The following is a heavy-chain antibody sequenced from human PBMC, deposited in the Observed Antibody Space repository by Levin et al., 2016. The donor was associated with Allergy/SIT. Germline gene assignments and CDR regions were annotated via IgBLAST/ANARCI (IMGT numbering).Heavy chain of an antibody. Sequence: WIRQPPGKGLEWIGYIYYSGSTYYNPSLKSRVTISVDTSKNQFSLKLSSVTAADTAVYYCARALATAMVKVFDYWGQGTLVTVSS. J-gene: IGHJ4*02. CDR3: ARALATAMVKVFDY. V-gene: IGHV4-31*02. CDR2: IYYSGST. D-gene: IGHD5-18*01.